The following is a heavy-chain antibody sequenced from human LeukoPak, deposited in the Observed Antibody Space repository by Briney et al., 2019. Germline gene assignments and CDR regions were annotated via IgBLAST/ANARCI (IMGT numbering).Heavy chain of an antibody. J-gene: IGHJ4*02. Sequence: GESLKISCKGSGYSFTSYWIGWVRQMPGKGLEWMGIIYPGDSNTRYSPSFQGQVTISADKSISTAYLQWSSLEASDTAMYYCARRATTSTAGFDYWGQGTLVTVSS. V-gene: IGHV5-51*01. CDR1: GYSFTSYW. CDR3: ARRATTSTAGFDY. CDR2: IYPGDSNT. D-gene: IGHD1-14*01.